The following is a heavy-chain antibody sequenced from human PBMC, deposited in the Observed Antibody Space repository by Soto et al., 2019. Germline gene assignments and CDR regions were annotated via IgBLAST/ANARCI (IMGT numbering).Heavy chain of an antibody. J-gene: IGHJ4*02. CDR1: GGSISSSIYY. D-gene: IGHD1-20*01. Sequence: SETLSLTCTVSGGSISSSIYYWGWIRQPPGKVLEWIGSIYYSGSTYYNPSLRSRVTISVDTSKNQFSLKLSSVTAADTAVYYCARKVFHRVAAQIDYWGQGTLVTAPQ. CDR3: ARKVFHRVAAQIDY. CDR2: IYYSGST. V-gene: IGHV4-39*01.